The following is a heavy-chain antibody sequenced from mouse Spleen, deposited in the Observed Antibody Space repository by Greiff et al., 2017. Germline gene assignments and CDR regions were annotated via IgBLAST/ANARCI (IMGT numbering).Heavy chain of an antibody. CDR3: ARLLLLRHWFAY. V-gene: IGHV1-63*02. CDR2: IYPGGGYT. Sequence: QVQLKESGAELVRPGTSVKISCKASGYTFTNYWLGWVKQRPGHGLEWIGDIYPGGGYTNYNEKFKGKATLTADTSSSTAYMQLSSLTSEDSAVYFCARLLLLRHWFAYWGQGTLVTVSA. J-gene: IGHJ3*01. CDR1: GYTFTNYW. D-gene: IGHD1-1*01.